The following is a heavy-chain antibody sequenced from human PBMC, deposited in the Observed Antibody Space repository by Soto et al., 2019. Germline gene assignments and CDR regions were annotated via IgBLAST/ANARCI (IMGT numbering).Heavy chain of an antibody. Sequence: EVQLVESGGGLVQPGGSLRLSCAASGFTFSSYAMHWVRQAPGKGLEYVSTISSKGGSTYYANSVKGRFTISRDNSKNTLYLQMVSLRAEDMAVYYCARHPRHCSGESCYSAGTIYYYYYMDVWGKGTTVTVS. V-gene: IGHV3-64*01. CDR2: ISSKGGST. CDR1: GFTFSSYA. J-gene: IGHJ6*03. D-gene: IGHD2-15*01. CDR3: ARHPRHCSGESCYSAGTIYYYYYMDV.